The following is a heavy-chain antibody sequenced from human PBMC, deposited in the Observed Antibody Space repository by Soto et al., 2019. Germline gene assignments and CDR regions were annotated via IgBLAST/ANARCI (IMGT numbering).Heavy chain of an antibody. CDR3: ARLSSSGWPIDS. V-gene: IGHV4-31*03. CDR1: GGSISSGGYY. J-gene: IGHJ4*02. Sequence: TSETLSLTCTVSGGSISSGGYYWNWIRQHPGKGLEWIGYTYYSENTYYNPSLNSRITISADTSKNQFSLKLSSVTAADTAVYYCARLSSSGWPIDSWGQGTLVTVS. CDR2: TYYSENT. D-gene: IGHD6-19*01.